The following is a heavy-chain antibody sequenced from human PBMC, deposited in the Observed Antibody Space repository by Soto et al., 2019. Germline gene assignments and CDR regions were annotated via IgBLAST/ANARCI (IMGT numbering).Heavy chain of an antibody. CDR1: GFTFSSYS. J-gene: IGHJ6*02. Sequence: GGSLRLSCAASGFTFSSYSMNWVRQAPGKGLEWVSSISSSSSYIYYADSVKGRFTISRDNAKNSLYLQMNSLRAEDTAVYYCARGRSISYYYYGMDVWGQGTTVTVS. V-gene: IGHV3-21*01. CDR3: ARGRSISYYYYGMDV. D-gene: IGHD1-20*01. CDR2: ISSSSSYI.